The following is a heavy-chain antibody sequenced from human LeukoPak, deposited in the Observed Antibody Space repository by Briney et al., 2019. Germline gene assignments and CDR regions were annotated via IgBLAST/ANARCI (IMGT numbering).Heavy chain of an antibody. CDR3: ARQSSYYDSSGRIPYAFDI. D-gene: IGHD3-22*01. V-gene: IGHV4-34*01. CDR1: GGSFGGYY. Sequence: SETLSLTCAVYGGSFGGYYWSWIRQPPGKGLEWIGEIHYTGITDYNPSLKSRVTISVDTSKNQFSLKLSSVTAADTAVYYCARQSSYYDSSGRIPYAFDIWGQGTMVTVSS. J-gene: IGHJ3*02. CDR2: IHYTGIT.